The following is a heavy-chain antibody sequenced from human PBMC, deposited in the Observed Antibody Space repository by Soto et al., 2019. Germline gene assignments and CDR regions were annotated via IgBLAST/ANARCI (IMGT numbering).Heavy chain of an antibody. CDR2: IRSKAYGGTT. Sequence: GGSLRLSCTASGFTFGDYAMSWFRQAPGKGLEWVGFIRSKAYGGTTEYAASVKGRFTISRDDSKSIAYLQMNSLKTEDTAVYYCTRVSELDDYVWGSYLPTPWSDIWGQGTMVTVSS. V-gene: IGHV3-49*03. D-gene: IGHD3-16*02. CDR1: GFTFGDYA. CDR3: TRVSELDDYVWGSYLPTPWSDI. J-gene: IGHJ3*02.